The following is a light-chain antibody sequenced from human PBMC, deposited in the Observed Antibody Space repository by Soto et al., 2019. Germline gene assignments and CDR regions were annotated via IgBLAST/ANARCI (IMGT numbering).Light chain of an antibody. V-gene: IGKV3-20*01. Sequence: EIVLTQSPGTLSMSPGERATLACRASQSVRSSYLAWYQQKPGQAPRLLIYDTSSRASGIPDRFSGSGSGTDFTLTISRLELEDFAVYYCQHYGDSRTFGQGTKVETK. CDR3: QHYGDSRT. CDR1: QSVRSSY. J-gene: IGKJ1*01. CDR2: DTS.